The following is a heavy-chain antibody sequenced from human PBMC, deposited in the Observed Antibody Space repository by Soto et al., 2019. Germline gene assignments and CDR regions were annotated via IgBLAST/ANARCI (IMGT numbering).Heavy chain of an antibody. Sequence: PGGSLRLSCAASGFTFNYYPMHWVRQAPGKGLEWVAVVSFDGSNKYYADSVKGRFTISKDNSKNTLYLQMNSLRREDTAVYYCARLPGHLVAVLYIYPLDGREAMSDVDVWGQGTTVTVSS. CDR3: ARLPGHLVAVLYIYPLDGREAMSDVDV. CDR1: GFTFNYYP. CDR2: VSFDGSNK. D-gene: IGHD6-19*01. V-gene: IGHV3-30-3*01. J-gene: IGHJ6*02.